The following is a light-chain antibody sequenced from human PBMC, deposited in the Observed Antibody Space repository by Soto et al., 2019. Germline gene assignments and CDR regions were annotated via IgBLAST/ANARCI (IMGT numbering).Light chain of an antibody. CDR3: QQYNNWPLYT. CDR1: QSVSSN. Sequence: EIVMTQSPATLSVSPGERATLSCRASQSVSSNLAWYQQKPGQAPRLLIYGASTRATGIPARFSGSGSGTEFTLTISSLQSEYFAVYSCQQYNNWPLYTFGQGTKLEIK. V-gene: IGKV3-15*01. J-gene: IGKJ2*01. CDR2: GAS.